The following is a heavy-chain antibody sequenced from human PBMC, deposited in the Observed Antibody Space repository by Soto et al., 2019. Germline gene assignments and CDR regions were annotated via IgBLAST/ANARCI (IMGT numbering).Heavy chain of an antibody. J-gene: IGHJ3*01. CDR2: IIPMFGIP. CDR3: ARGGTSGWLKGAYDV. D-gene: IGHD6-19*01. Sequence: QVQLVQSGAEVKKPGSSVKVSCKASGGTLSKHAITWVRRAPGQGLEWLGGIIPMFGIPNYPQKFQGRVTISADDSTNTSHMELNSLPSEDTAIYYCARGGTSGWLKGAYDVWGQGTMVTVS. CDR1: GGTLSKHA. V-gene: IGHV1-69*01.